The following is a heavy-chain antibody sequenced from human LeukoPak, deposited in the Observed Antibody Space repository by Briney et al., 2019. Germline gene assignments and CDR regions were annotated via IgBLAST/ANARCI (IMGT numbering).Heavy chain of an antibody. CDR3: AREYYFDNSGYYGVGDY. V-gene: IGHV1-2*02. J-gene: IGHJ4*02. Sequence: ASVKVSCKASEYTFTAYYIHWVRQAPGQGLEWMGWFNPNSGGTNYAQEFQGRVTMTRDTSISTAYMELSRLRSDDTAVYYCAREYYFDNSGYYGVGDYWGQGTLVTVSS. CDR2: FNPNSGGT. D-gene: IGHD3-22*01. CDR1: EYTFTAYY.